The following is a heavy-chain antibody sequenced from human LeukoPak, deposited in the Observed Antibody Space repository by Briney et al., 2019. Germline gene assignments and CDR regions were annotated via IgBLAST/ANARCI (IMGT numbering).Heavy chain of an antibody. V-gene: IGHV1-2*02. CDR3: ARDITGFHSSGYKSPFDY. Sequence: GASVKVSCKASGYTFTGYYMHWVRQAPGQGLEWMGWINPNSGGTNYAQKFQGRVTMTRDTSISTAYMELSRLRSDDTAVYYCARDITGFHSSGYKSPFDYWGQGTLVIVSS. CDR1: GYTFTGYY. D-gene: IGHD3-22*01. J-gene: IGHJ4*02. CDR2: INPNSGGT.